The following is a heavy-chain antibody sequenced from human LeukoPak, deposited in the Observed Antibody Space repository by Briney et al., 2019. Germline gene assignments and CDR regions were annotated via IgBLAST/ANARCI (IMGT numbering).Heavy chain of an antibody. D-gene: IGHD3-10*01. V-gene: IGHV3-30*02. J-gene: IGHJ4*02. CDR3: ARDQAGSGHYADY. CDR2: IRYDGSSK. Sequence: PGGSLRLSCAESGFTFSNYAMHWVRQAPGKGLEWLAYIRYDGSSKYYADFVKGRFTISRDYSKNTLYLHMNSLRAEDTAVYYCARDQAGSGHYADYWGQGTLVTVSS. CDR1: GFTFSNYA.